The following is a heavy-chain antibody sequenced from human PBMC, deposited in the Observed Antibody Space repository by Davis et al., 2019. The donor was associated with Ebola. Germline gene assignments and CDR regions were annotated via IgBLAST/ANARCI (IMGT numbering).Heavy chain of an antibody. V-gene: IGHV3-74*01. CDR1: GFTFSSYW. D-gene: IGHD6-13*01. J-gene: IGHJ6*02. CDR3: VRAGYPIFDGLDL. Sequence: GESLKISCAASGFTFSSYWMHWVRQAPGKELVWVSRIDSDGSSTIYVDSVKGRFTISRDNAQNTLYLHMNSLRAEDTAMYYCVRAGYPIFDGLDLWGQGTTVTVSS. CDR2: IDSDGSST.